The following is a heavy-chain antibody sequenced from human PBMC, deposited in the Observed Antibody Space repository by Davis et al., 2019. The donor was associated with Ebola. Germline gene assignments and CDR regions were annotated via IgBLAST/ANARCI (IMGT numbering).Heavy chain of an antibody. J-gene: IGHJ4*02. V-gene: IGHV6-1*01. D-gene: IGHD6-13*01. CDR2: TYYRSKWYN. CDR3: ARGGFSSSFRGRYYFDY. CDR1: GDSVSSNSAA. Sequence: MPSETLSLTCAISGDSVSSNSAAWNWIRQSPSRGLEWLGRTYYRSKWYNDYAVSVKSRITINPDTSKNQFSLQLNSVTPEDTAVYYCARGGFSSSFRGRYYFDYWGQGTLVTVSS.